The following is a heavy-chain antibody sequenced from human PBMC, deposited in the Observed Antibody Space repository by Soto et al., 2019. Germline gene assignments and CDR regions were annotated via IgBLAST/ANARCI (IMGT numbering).Heavy chain of an antibody. CDR2: INGGSTTI. Sequence: EVQLVESGGGLVQPGGSLRLSCAASGFTFSSYSMNWVRQAPGRGLEWLSYINGGSTTIYYADSVKGRFTISRDNAKNSLYLQMDSLRGEDTAVYYCAREAYCYGYVFNYWGQGTLVTVSS. D-gene: IGHD5-18*01. V-gene: IGHV3-48*01. J-gene: IGHJ4*02. CDR1: GFTFSSYS. CDR3: AREAYCYGYVFNY.